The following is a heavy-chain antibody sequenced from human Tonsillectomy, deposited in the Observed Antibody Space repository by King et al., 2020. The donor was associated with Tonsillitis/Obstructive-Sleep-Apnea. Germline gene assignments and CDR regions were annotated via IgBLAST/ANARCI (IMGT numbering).Heavy chain of an antibody. CDR3: LTDRRS. V-gene: IGHV3-15*01. J-gene: IGHJ5*02. Sequence: VQLVESGGGLVKPGGSLRLSCAASGFTFSNAWMSWVRQAPGKGLEWVGRIKSKTDGETTDYGAPVKGRFTISRDDSKDTLYLQMNSLKTEDTAVYYCLTDRRSWGQGTLVTVSS. CDR2: IKSKTDGETT. CDR1: GFTFSNAW.